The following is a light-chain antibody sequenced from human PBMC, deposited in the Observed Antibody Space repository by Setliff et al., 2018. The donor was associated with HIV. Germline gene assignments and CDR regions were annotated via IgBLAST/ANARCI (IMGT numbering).Light chain of an antibody. CDR1: SSDVGGYNY. V-gene: IGLV2-14*01. Sequence: QSVLTQPASVSGSPGQSITISCTGTSSDVGGYNYVSWYQQHPGKAPKVIIYQVSNRPSGISDRFSGSKSGNTASLTISGLQAEDEADYYCNSYASTSSFVFGTGTKV. CDR2: QVS. CDR3: NSYASTSSFV. J-gene: IGLJ1*01.